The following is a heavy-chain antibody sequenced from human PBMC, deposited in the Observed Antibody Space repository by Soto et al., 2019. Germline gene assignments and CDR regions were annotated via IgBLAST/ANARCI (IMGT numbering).Heavy chain of an antibody. CDR3: TTLGPY. Sequence: EVQLVESGGGLVKPGGSLRLSCAASGFNFSNAWMNWVRQAPGKGLEWVGHVKTKSDGGTTEYAASVKGRFTVSRDDSKNTLYLEMNSLKSEDTAIYYCTTLGPYWGQGTLVAVSS. CDR1: GFNFSNAW. V-gene: IGHV3-15*07. J-gene: IGHJ4*02. CDR2: VKTKSDGGTT.